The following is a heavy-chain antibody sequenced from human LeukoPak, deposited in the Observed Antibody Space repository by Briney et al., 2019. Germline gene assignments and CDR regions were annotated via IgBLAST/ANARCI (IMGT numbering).Heavy chain of an antibody. J-gene: IGHJ4*02. CDR3: ARGTYYDFWSGYSPDYYFDY. Sequence: SETLSLTCAVSGGSISSDDYFWSWIRQPPGKGLEWIGYIYHRGSTSYNPSLKSRVTISVDRSKNQFSLKLRSVTAADTAVYYCARGTYYDFWSGYSPDYYFDYWGQGTLVTVSS. CDR1: GGSISSDDYF. V-gene: IGHV4-30-2*01. CDR2: IYHRGST. D-gene: IGHD3-3*01.